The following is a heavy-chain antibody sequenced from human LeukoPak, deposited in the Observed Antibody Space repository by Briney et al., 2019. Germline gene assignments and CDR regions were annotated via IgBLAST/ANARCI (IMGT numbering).Heavy chain of an antibody. Sequence: GGSLRLSCAASGFTFSSYAMSWVRQAPGKGLEWVSAISGSGGSTYYADSVKGRFTISRDNSKDTLYLQMNSLRAEDTAVYCCAKSLEQWLVDYWGQGTLVTVSS. CDR3: AKSLEQWLVDY. D-gene: IGHD6-19*01. CDR1: GFTFSSYA. J-gene: IGHJ4*02. V-gene: IGHV3-23*01. CDR2: ISGSGGST.